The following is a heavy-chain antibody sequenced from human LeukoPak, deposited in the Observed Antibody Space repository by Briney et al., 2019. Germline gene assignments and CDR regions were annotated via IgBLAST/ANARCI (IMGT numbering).Heavy chain of an antibody. V-gene: IGHV3-30-3*01. J-gene: IGHJ6*01. CDR1: GFTFSSYA. D-gene: IGHD3-22*01. CDR2: ISYDGSNK. Sequence: GRSLRLSCAASGFTFSSYAMHWVRQAPGKGLEWVAVISYDGSNKYYADSVKGRFTISRDNSKNTLYLQMNSLRAEDTAVYYCARDPENQVYYYDSSGYYGYYGMDVWGPRDHGHRLL. CDR3: ARDPENQVYYYDSSGYYGYYGMDV.